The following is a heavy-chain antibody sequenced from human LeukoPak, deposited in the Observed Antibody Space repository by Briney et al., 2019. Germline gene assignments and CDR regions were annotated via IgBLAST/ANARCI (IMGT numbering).Heavy chain of an antibody. D-gene: IGHD6-19*01. CDR2: TYQRSKWYN. J-gene: IGHJ4*02. CDR3: ARSPSPYSSGWYFDY. CDR1: GDTVSINSAA. Sequence: SQTLSLTCAISGDTVSINSAAWNWIRQSPSRGLEWLVRTYQRSKWYNDYAVSVKSRITINPDISKNQFSLQLNSVTPEDTAVYYCARSPSPYSSGWYFDYWGQGTLVTVSS. V-gene: IGHV6-1*01.